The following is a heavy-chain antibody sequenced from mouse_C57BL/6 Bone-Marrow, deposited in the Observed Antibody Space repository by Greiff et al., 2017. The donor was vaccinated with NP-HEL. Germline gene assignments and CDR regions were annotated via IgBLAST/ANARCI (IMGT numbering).Heavy chain of an antibody. J-gene: IGHJ2*01. CDR3: ARGGRLLGDYFDY. CDR1: GYTFTDYY. Sequence: VQLKESGPVLVKPGASVKMSCKASGYTFTDYYMNWVKQSHGESLEWIGVINPYNGGTSYNQKFKGKATLTVDKYSSTAYMELNSLTAEDSAVYYCARGGRLLGDYFDYWGQGTTLTVSS. V-gene: IGHV1-19*01. CDR2: INPYNGGT. D-gene: IGHD1-1*01.